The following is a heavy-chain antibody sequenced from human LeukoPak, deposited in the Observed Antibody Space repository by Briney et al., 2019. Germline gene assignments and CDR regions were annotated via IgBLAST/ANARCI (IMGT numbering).Heavy chain of an antibody. CDR3: ARGGTGEVPFDY. J-gene: IGHJ4*02. Sequence: GGSLRLSCGASGFSFSDYGLHWVRQAPGKGLEWVAFIRYDGSDKYYADSVKGRFTISRDNSKNTLDLQMNSLKAEDTAVYYCARGGTGEVPFDYWGQGTLVTVSS. CDR2: IRYDGSDK. D-gene: IGHD7-27*01. CDR1: GFSFSDYG. V-gene: IGHV3-30*02.